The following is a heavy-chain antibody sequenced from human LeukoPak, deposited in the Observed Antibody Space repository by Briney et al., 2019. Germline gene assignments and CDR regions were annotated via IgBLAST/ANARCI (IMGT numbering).Heavy chain of an antibody. CDR1: GGTFSSYA. CDR3: ASGWGYDFWSGYSGWFDP. CDR2: IIPSFGTA. D-gene: IGHD3-3*01. V-gene: IGHV1-69*05. J-gene: IGHJ5*02. Sequence: SVTVSCKASGGTFSSYAISWVRQAPGQGLEWMGGIIPSFGTANYAQKFQGRVTITTDESTSTAYMELSSLRSEDTAVYYCASGWGYDFWSGYSGWFDPWGQGTLVTVSA.